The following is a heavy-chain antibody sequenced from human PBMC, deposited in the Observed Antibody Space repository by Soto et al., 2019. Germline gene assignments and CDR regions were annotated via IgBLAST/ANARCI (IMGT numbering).Heavy chain of an antibody. Sequence: HPGGSLRLSCAASGFTFSSYAMSWVRQAPGKGLEWVSAISGSGGSTYYADSVKGRFTISRDNSKNTLYLQMNSLRAEDTAVYYCAKDLEQWLSYWFDYWGQGTLVTVSS. J-gene: IGHJ4*02. D-gene: IGHD6-19*01. CDR3: AKDLEQWLSYWFDY. CDR1: GFTFSSYA. CDR2: ISGSGGST. V-gene: IGHV3-23*01.